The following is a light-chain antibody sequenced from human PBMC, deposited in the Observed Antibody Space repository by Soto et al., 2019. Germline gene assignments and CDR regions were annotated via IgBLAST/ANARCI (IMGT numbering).Light chain of an antibody. J-gene: IGLJ2*01. V-gene: IGLV1-51*01. CDR3: GTWDSSLSAVV. CDR2: DNN. CDR1: SSNIGNNY. Sequence: QSVLTQPPSVSAAPGQTVTISCSGSSSNIGNNYVSWYQQLPGTAHKLLIYDNNKRPSGIPDRFSGSKSGTSATLGITGLQTGDEADYYCGTWDSSLSAVVFGGGTKVTVL.